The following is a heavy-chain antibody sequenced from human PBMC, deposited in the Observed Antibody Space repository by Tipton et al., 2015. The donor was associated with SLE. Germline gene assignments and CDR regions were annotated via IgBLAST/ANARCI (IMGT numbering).Heavy chain of an antibody. CDR1: GFNFGAYW. V-gene: IGHV3-74*01. D-gene: IGHD2-15*01. CDR2: TNQDGAIR. CDR3: TRGIDPGSSRISDY. J-gene: IGHJ4*02. Sequence: GSLRLSCVASGFNFGAYWMHWVRQAPGKGLVWISRTNQDGAIRSYEDSVKGRFIISRDNSKSTLYLQMNNVRVEDTALYYCTRGIDPGSSRISDYWGQGTLLSVSS.